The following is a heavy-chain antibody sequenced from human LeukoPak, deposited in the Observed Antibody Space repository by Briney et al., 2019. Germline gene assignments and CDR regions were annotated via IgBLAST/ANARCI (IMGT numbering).Heavy chain of an antibody. CDR1: GNSISSGHY. CDR2: IYHTGTT. Sequence: SETLSLTCTVSGNSISSGHYWGWIRQPPGKGLEWIWIIYHTGTTYYNSSLKSRVTISVDTSKNQFSLKLSSVTAADTAVYSCAGFTFFRGVITFDYWGQGTLVTVSS. D-gene: IGHD3-10*01. J-gene: IGHJ4*02. CDR3: AGFTFFRGVITFDY. V-gene: IGHV4-38-2*02.